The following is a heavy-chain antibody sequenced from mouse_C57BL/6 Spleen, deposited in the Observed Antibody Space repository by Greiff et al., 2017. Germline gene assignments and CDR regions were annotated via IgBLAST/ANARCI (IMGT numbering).Heavy chain of an antibody. Sequence: VQLQESGPGLVKPSQSLFLTCSITGFPITSGYYWIWIRQSPGKPLEWMGYITHSGETFYNPSLQSPISITRETSKNQFFLQLNSVTTEDTAMYYCAGDSGYDYLYWGQGTLVTVSA. J-gene: IGHJ3*01. D-gene: IGHD2-4*01. CDR3: AGDSGYDYLY. CDR2: ITHSGET. V-gene: IGHV12-3*01. CDR1: GFPITSGYY.